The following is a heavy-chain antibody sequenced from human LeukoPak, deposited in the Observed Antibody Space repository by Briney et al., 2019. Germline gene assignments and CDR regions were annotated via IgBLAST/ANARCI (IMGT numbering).Heavy chain of an antibody. CDR1: GLTFSDYW. Sequence: GGSLRLSCAVTGLTFSDYWMTWVRQAPAKGLEWVATIKPDGSEKYYVDSVKGRFTISRDNSKNTLYLQMNSLRAEDTAVYYCAKPTRGSGSFLIDFWGQGTLVTVSS. D-gene: IGHD1-26*01. CDR3: AKPTRGSGSFLIDF. J-gene: IGHJ4*02. V-gene: IGHV3-7*01. CDR2: IKPDGSEK.